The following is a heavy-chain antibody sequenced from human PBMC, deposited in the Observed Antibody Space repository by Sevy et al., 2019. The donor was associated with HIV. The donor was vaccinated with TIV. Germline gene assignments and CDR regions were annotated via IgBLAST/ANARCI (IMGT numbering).Heavy chain of an antibody. CDR3: TRTSGNYYNPYYYGMDV. Sequence: GGSLRLSCAASGFDVSHNYMSWVRQAPGKGLQWVAVFYSGGSTYYTDSVRGRFLISRDNSMNTLHLQMNSLRVEDMAVYYCTRTSGNYYNPYYYGMDVWGQGTTVTVSS. D-gene: IGHD3-10*01. CDR2: FYSGGST. CDR1: GFDVSHNY. V-gene: IGHV3-66*01. J-gene: IGHJ6*02.